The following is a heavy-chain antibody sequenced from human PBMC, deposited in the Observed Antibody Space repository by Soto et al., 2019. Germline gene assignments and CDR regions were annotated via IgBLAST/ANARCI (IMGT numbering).Heavy chain of an antibody. CDR2: MNPNSGNT. CDR1: GYTFTSYD. J-gene: IGHJ6*02. CDR3: ARGRAEYQLLSYYYYGMDV. D-gene: IGHD2-2*01. Sequence: ASVKVSCKASGYTFTSYDINWVRQATGQGLEWMGWMNPNSGNTGYAQKFQGRVTMTRNTSISTAYMELSSLRSEDTAVYYCARGRAEYQLLSYYYYGMDVWGQGTTVTAS. V-gene: IGHV1-8*01.